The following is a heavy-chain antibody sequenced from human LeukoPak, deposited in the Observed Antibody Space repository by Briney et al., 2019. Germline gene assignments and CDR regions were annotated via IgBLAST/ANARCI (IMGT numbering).Heavy chain of an antibody. CDR1: GGSISSYY. Sequence: SETLSLTCTVSGGSISSYYWSWIRQPPGKGLEYIGYIYYSGSTDYNPSLKSRVTISVATSKNQFSLKLSSVTAADTAVYYCARHSGYYYARDAFDIWGQGTLVTVSS. V-gene: IGHV4-59*08. J-gene: IGHJ3*02. D-gene: IGHD3-22*01. CDR2: IYYSGST. CDR3: ARHSGYYYARDAFDI.